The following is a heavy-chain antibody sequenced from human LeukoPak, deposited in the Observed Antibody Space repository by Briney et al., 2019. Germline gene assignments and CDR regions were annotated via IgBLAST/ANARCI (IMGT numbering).Heavy chain of an antibody. V-gene: IGHV3-30*18. J-gene: IGHJ4*02. CDR2: ISYDGSNK. D-gene: IGHD2-15*01. Sequence: GRSLRLSCAASGFTFSSYGMHWVRQAPGKGLEWVAVISYDGSNKYYADSVKGRFTISRDNSKNTLYLQMNSLKAEDTAVYYCAKQLGYCSDGSCYFPYWGQGTLVTVSS. CDR3: AKQLGYCSDGSCYFPY. CDR1: GFTFSSYG.